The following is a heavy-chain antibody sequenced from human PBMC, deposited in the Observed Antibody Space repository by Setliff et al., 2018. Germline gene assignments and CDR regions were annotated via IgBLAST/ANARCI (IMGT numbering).Heavy chain of an antibody. CDR2: IYYSGSA. J-gene: IGHJ6*03. V-gene: IGHV4-39*01. Sequence: PSETLSLTCSVSGGSISSGSYYWTWIRQPPGKGLEWIGNIYYSGSAFYNPSLKSRVTISVDTSKTQFSLKLSSVTAADTAVYYCARGPNTYDSSGYYYRAGYYYYMDVWGKGTTVTVSS. CDR3: ARGPNTYDSSGYYYRAGYYYYMDV. CDR1: GGSISSGSYY. D-gene: IGHD3-22*01.